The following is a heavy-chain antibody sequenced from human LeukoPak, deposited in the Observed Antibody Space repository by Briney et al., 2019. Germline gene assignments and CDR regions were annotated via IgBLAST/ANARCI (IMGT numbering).Heavy chain of an antibody. J-gene: IGHJ6*03. CDR2: INAYNGNT. Sequence: ASVKVSCKASGYTFTSYGISWVRQAPGQGLEWMGWINAYNGNTNYAQKLQGRVTMTTDTSTSTAYLELRSLRSDDTAVYYCARDPSIAAAGTYYYYYYMDVWGKGTTVTVSS. D-gene: IGHD6-13*01. CDR3: ARDPSIAAAGTYYYYYYMDV. V-gene: IGHV1-18*01. CDR1: GYTFTSYG.